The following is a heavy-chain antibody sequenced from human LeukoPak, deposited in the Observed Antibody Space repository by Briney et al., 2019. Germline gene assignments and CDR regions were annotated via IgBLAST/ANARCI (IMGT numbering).Heavy chain of an antibody. CDR2: IDWDDDK. CDR1: GFSLSTSRMC. CDR3: ARTTRYYDDSRGYYLIDY. D-gene: IGHD3-22*01. V-gene: IGHV2-70*11. Sequence: SGPALVKPTQTLTLTCTFSGFSLSTSRMCVSWIRQPPGKALEWLARIDWDDDKYYSTSLKTRLAISKDTSKNQVVLTMNNMDPVDTATYYCARTTRYYDDSRGYYLIDYWGQGTLVTVSS. J-gene: IGHJ4*02.